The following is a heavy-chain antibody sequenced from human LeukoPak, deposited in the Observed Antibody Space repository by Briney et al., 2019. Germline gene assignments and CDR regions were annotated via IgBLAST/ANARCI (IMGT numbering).Heavy chain of an antibody. Sequence: GGSLRLSCAASGFTFSSYGMHWVRQAPGKGLEWVAFIRYDGSNKYYADSVKGRFTISRDNSKNTLYLQMNSLRAEDTAVYYCARRRDSGSLQHFDYWGQGTLVTVSS. D-gene: IGHD1-26*01. J-gene: IGHJ4*02. V-gene: IGHV3-30*02. CDR1: GFTFSSYG. CDR3: ARRRDSGSLQHFDY. CDR2: IRYDGSNK.